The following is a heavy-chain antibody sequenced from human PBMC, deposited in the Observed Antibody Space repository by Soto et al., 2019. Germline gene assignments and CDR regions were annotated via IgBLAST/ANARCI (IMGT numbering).Heavy chain of an antibody. Sequence: QVQLVQSGPEVKKPGTSVKVSCKTSGFTFSSSAVHWVRQARGHRLQWIGWIDVGSANANYAQMLQERVTMSRDMSTRKAYMERSSLRPDDTSVYYCGAHVGGYIYGLARHWGTGTLVTVSS. CDR1: GFTFSSSA. D-gene: IGHD4-17*01. CDR3: GAHVGGYIYGLARH. CDR2: IDVGSANA. J-gene: IGHJ4*02. V-gene: IGHV1-58*01.